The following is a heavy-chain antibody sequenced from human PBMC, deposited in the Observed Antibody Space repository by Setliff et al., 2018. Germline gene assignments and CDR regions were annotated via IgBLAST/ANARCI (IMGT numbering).Heavy chain of an antibody. V-gene: IGHV4-61*02. D-gene: IGHD5-18*01. CDR3: ARDRTAYSYGLDV. CDR1: GDSISSGSYH. J-gene: IGHJ6*02. CDR2: IHPSGST. Sequence: PSETLSLTCTVSGDSISSGSYHWSWIRKPAGKGLEWIGRIHPSGSTNYNPSLKTRVTMSVDTSKNQFALNLRSVTAADSAVYYCARDRTAYSYGLDVWGQGTTVTVSS.